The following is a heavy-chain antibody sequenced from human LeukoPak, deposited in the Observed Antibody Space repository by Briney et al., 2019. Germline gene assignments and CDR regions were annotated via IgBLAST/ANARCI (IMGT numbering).Heavy chain of an antibody. J-gene: IGHJ4*02. V-gene: IGHV4-39*02. CDR2: MYYSGNT. Sequence: SETLSLTCTVSGGSVSSSNYYWGWIRQPPGKGLEWIGSMYYSGNTDYNPSLKSRVTISVDTSKNQFSLKVNSVTAADTAVYYCARDLEVVAAQGGQGTLVTVSS. D-gene: IGHD2-15*01. CDR3: ARDLEVVAAQ. CDR1: GGSVSSSNYY.